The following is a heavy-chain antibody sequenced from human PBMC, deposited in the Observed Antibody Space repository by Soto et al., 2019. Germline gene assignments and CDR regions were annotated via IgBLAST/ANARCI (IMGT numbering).Heavy chain of an antibody. Sequence: QVQLVQSGAEVKKPGSSVKVSCKASGGTFSKFALSWVRLAPGQGLEWMGGIVPMFGKPNYAQKFQGRLTITADESTSTGYMELRGLLSEDTAVYYCARDGTLHDCGAFYYLYWGQGTQVTVSS. CDR2: IVPMFGKP. CDR3: ARDGTLHDCGAFYYLY. CDR1: GGTFSKFA. J-gene: IGHJ4*02. D-gene: IGHD3-22*01. V-gene: IGHV1-69*12.